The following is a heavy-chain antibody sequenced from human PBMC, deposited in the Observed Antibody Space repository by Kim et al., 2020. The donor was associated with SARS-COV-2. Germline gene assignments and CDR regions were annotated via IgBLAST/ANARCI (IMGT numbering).Heavy chain of an antibody. CDR2: INPSGGKT. V-gene: IGHV1-46*01. CDR3: AKEVPTGSYPGL. CDR1: GYSFTSYY. J-gene: IGHJ4*02. D-gene: IGHD1-26*01. Sequence: ASVKVSCKASGYSFTSYYIHWVRQAPGQGLEWMGRINPSGGKTTYRQKFQARITMTRDTSTNIVYLELSSLRSDDTAVYYCAKEVPTGSYPGLWGQGTLVTVSS.